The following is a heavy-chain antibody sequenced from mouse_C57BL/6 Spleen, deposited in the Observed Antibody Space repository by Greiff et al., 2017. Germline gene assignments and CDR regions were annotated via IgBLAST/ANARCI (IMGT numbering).Heavy chain of an antibody. CDR1: GYTFTSYW. Sequence: VQLKESGTVLARPGASVKMSCKTSGYTFTSYWMHWVKQRPGQGLEWIGAIYPGNSDTSYNQKFKGKAKLTAVTSASTAYMELSSLTNEDSAVYYCTRKGTTVVAKGHFDVWGTGTTVTVSS. D-gene: IGHD1-1*01. CDR3: TRKGTTVVAKGHFDV. CDR2: IYPGNSDT. V-gene: IGHV1-5*01. J-gene: IGHJ1*03.